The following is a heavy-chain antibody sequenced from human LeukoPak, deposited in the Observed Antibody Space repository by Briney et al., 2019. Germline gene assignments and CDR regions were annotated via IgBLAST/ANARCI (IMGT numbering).Heavy chain of an antibody. V-gene: IGHV3-48*04. J-gene: IGHJ3*02. CDR1: GSTFSSHT. Sequence: PGGSLRLSCAASGSTFSSHTMNWVRQAPGKGLEWISYISNTGRVIYYADSVKGRFTISRDNAKNSLYLQMNSLRAEDTAVYYCARDWTAYDACDIWGQGTMVTVSS. D-gene: IGHD3/OR15-3a*01. CDR3: ARDWTAYDACDI. CDR2: ISNTGRVI.